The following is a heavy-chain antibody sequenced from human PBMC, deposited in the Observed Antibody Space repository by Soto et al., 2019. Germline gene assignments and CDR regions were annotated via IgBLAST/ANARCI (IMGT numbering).Heavy chain of an antibody. CDR1: GGTFSSYT. J-gene: IGHJ3*02. D-gene: IGHD1-20*01. Sequence: QVQLVQSGAEVKKPGSSVKVSCKASGGTFSSYTISWVRQAPGQGLEWMGRIIPILGIANYAQKFQGRVTXTXXKSTSTAYMELSSLRSEDTAVYYCARDRRIWTFDIWGQGTMVTVSS. V-gene: IGHV1-69*08. CDR2: IIPILGIA. CDR3: ARDRRIWTFDI.